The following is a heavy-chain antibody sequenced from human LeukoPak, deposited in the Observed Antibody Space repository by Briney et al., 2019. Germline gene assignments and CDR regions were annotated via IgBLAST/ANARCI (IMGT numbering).Heavy chain of an antibody. Sequence: GRSLRLSCAASGFTFSSYGMHWVRQAPGKGLEWVAVIWYDGSNKYYADSVKGRFTISRDNSKNTLYLQMNSLRAEDTAVYYCARDRYCSGGSCYSPSLTGYFQHWGQGTLVTVSS. CDR2: IWYDGSNK. J-gene: IGHJ1*01. CDR1: GFTFSSYG. V-gene: IGHV3-33*01. D-gene: IGHD2-15*01. CDR3: ARDRYCSGGSCYSPSLTGYFQH.